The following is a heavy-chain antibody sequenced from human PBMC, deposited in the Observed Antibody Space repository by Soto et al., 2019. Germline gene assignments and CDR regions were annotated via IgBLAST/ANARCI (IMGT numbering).Heavy chain of an antibody. Sequence: SETLSLTCAVYGESFRGYYWSWIRQPPGKGLEWIGEINHRGSTNHNPSLKSRVTTSVDTSKNQFSLNLNSVTAADTAVYYCAGGVYDLIFGVVSLDYWGQG. CDR1: GESFRGYY. D-gene: IGHD3-3*01. V-gene: IGHV4-34*01. CDR2: INHRGST. J-gene: IGHJ4*02. CDR3: AGGVYDLIFGVVSLDY.